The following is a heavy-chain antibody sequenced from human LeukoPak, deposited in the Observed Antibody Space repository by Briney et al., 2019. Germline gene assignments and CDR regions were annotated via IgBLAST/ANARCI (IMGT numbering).Heavy chain of an antibody. J-gene: IGHJ6*03. CDR3: ARERESLWSGYPGYMDV. Sequence: PGRSLRLSCAASGVTVSSNFMSWVRQAPGKGLEWVSVFYSGGSTYYADSVKGRFTISRDISRNTLYLQMNILRAEDTAVYYCARERESLWSGYPGYMDVWGKGTTVTVSS. D-gene: IGHD3-3*01. CDR1: GVTVSSNF. V-gene: IGHV3-66*01. CDR2: FYSGGST.